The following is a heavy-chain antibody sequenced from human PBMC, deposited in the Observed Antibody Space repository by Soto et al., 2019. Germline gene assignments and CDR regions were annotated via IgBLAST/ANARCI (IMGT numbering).Heavy chain of an antibody. CDR3: ARDQLGGSEEDNYYYYYGMDV. J-gene: IGHJ6*02. CDR2: INHRGST. Sequence: PSETLSLTCAVYGGSFSGYYWSWIRQPPGKGLEWIGEINHRGSTNYNPSLKSRVTISVDTSKNQFSLKLSSVTAADTAVYYCARDQLGGSEEDNYYYYYGMDVWGQGTTVTVSS. CDR1: GGSFSGYY. V-gene: IGHV4-34*01. D-gene: IGHD6-25*01.